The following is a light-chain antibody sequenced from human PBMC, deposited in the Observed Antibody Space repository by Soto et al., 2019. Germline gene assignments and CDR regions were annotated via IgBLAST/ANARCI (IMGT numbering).Light chain of an antibody. J-gene: IGKJ1*01. CDR3: QQYTDWPLT. CDR1: QSVTSNY. Sequence: EVVMTQSPATLSVSPGERATLSCRASQSVTSNYLAWYQQKPGQAPRLLIYGVSNRATGVPDRFSGSGSGTDFNLTISRLGPEDFAVYYCQQYTDWPLTFGQGTKVEVK. V-gene: IGKV3-20*01. CDR2: GVS.